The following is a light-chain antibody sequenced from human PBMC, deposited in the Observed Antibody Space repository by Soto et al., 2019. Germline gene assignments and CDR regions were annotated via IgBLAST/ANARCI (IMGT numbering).Light chain of an antibody. J-gene: IGLJ2*01. CDR1: SSNIGSNT. CDR2: RTN. V-gene: IGLV1-44*01. Sequence: QSVLTQPLSASGTPGQRVTISCSGSSSNIGSNTVTWYRQLPGTAPKLLIFRTNQRPSGVPDRFSGSKSGTSASLAISGLQAEDEADYHCATWDDGLNGLVFGGRTKLTVL. CDR3: ATWDDGLNGLV.